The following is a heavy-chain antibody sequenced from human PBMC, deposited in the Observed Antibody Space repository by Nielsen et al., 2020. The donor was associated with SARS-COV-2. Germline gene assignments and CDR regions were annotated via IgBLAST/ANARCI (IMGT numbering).Heavy chain of an antibody. CDR3: ASSHFNDTRGNLPWDRNYYYYMEV. CDR1: GFTVSSNY. CDR2: IYSCGST. J-gene: IGHJ6*03. V-gene: IGHV3-66*03. D-gene: IGHD3-22*01. Sequence: GGSLRLSCAASGFTVSSNYMSWVRQAPGKGLEWVSVIYSCGSTYYADSVKGRFTISRDNSKNTLYLQMNSLRAEDTAVYYCASSHFNDTRGNLPWDRNYYYYMEVWGKGTTVTVSS.